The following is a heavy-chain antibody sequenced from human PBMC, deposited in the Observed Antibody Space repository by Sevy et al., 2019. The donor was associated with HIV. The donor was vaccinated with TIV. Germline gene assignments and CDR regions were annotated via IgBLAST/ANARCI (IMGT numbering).Heavy chain of an antibody. V-gene: IGHV3-33*01. CDR1: GFTFSSYG. CDR3: ASDRLDVGYYYYYYMDV. J-gene: IGHJ6*03. D-gene: IGHD1-26*01. CDR2: IWYDGSNK. Sequence: GGSLRLSCAASGFTFSSYGMHWVRQAPGKGLEWVAVIWYDGSNKYYADSVKGRFTISRDNSKNTLYLQMNSPRAEDTAVYYCASDRLDVGYYYYYYMDVWGKGTTVTVSS.